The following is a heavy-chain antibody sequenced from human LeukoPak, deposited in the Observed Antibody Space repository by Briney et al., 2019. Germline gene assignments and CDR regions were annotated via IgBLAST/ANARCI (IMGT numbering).Heavy chain of an antibody. D-gene: IGHD2-8*02. CDR2: IFPSGGEI. CDR3: ATYRQVLLPFES. J-gene: IGHJ4*02. CDR1: GFTFSTFA. V-gene: IGHV3-23*01. Sequence: GGSLRLSCEASGFTFSTFAMIWVRQPPGKGLEWVSSIFPSGGEIHYADSVRGRFTISRDNSKNTLSLQMNSLRAEDTAIYYCATYRQVLLPFESWGQGTLVTVSS.